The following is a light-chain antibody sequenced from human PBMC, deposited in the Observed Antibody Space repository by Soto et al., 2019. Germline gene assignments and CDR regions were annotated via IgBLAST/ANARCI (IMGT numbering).Light chain of an antibody. CDR2: LGS. J-gene: IGKJ2*01. Sequence: DIVMTQSPLSLPVTPGEPASISCRSSQSLLHSNGYNYLDWYLQKPGQSPQLLIYLGSNRASGVPDRFSGSGSGTDFTLKISRXEVEDVGVYYCMQALQTQYTFGQGTKVDTK. CDR3: MQALQTQYT. V-gene: IGKV2-28*01. CDR1: QSLLHSNGYNY.